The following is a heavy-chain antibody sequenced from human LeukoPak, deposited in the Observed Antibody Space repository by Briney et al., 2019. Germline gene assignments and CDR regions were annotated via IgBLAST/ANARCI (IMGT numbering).Heavy chain of an antibody. CDR1: GGTFSSYA. CDR3: ARGAEDSSGYYLNYYYYYMDV. D-gene: IGHD3-22*01. Sequence: ASVKVSCKASGGTFSSYAISWVRQAPGQGLEWMGRIIPIFGTANYAQKFQGRVTITADKSTSTAYMELSSLRSEDKAVYYCARGAEDSSGYYLNYYYYYMDVWGKGTTVTVSS. J-gene: IGHJ6*03. CDR2: IIPIFGTA. V-gene: IGHV1-69*06.